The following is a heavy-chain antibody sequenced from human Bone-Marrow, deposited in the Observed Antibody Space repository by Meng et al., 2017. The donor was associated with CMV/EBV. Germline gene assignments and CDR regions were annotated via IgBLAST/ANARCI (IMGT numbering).Heavy chain of an antibody. CDR3: ARDSPLVRGAPDY. CDR2: INSDGSST. V-gene: IGHV3-74*01. J-gene: IGHJ4*02. D-gene: IGHD3-10*01. Sequence: GGSLSCAASGFPFSGYWMHWVRQAPGKGLVWVSRINSDGSSTSYADSVKGRFTISRDNAKDTLYLQMNSLRAEDTAVYYCARDSPLVRGAPDYWGQGTLVTVSS. CDR1: GFPFSGYW.